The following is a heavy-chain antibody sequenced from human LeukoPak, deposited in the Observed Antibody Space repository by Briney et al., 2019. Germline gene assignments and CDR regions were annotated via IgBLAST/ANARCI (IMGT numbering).Heavy chain of an antibody. D-gene: IGHD3-10*01. CDR2: LYYPGNT. CDR1: GGSISNFY. CDR3: ARADRGRTWYFDF. Sequence: TSETLSLTCTVSGGSISNFYWNWIRQSPGRGLEWIGYLYYPGNTNFNPSLKSRASISVGTSKNQFSLNLKSVTAADTAVYYCARADRGRTWYFDFWGLGVQVAVSS. J-gene: IGHJ4*02. V-gene: IGHV4-59*01.